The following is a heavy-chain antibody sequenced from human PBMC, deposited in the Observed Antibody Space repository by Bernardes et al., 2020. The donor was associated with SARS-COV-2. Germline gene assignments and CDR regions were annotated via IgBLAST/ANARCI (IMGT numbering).Heavy chain of an antibody. CDR1: GDSTSTYS. V-gene: IGHV4-59*01. CDR3: ATDSASLHNYAMGV. J-gene: IGHJ6*02. D-gene: IGHD2-21*01. CDR2: VYNSGST. Sequence: SETLSLTCTVTGDSTSTYSWSWIRQPPGKGLEWIGCVYNSGSTNYNPSLKSRVTISLDTSKNQVSLKVSSVIAADTAVYYCATDSASLHNYAMGVWGQGPTGTVSS.